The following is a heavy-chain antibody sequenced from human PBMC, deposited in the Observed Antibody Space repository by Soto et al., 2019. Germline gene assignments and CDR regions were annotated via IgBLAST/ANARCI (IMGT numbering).Heavy chain of an antibody. CDR2: IIPIFGKT. D-gene: IGHD6-13*01. CDR3: AKGARSSSWFNWFDP. J-gene: IGHJ5*02. Sequence: GASVQVSCKASGYIFHTYTIHWVRQAPGQSHEWMGWIIPIFGKTNFAQKFQGRVTITADESTSTAYMELSSLRSEDTAVYYCAKGARSSSWFNWFDPWGQGTLVTVSS. V-gene: IGHV1-69*13. CDR1: GYIFHTYT.